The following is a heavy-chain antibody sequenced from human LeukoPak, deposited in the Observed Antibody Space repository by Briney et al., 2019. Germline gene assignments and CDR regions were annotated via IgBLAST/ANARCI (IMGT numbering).Heavy chain of an antibody. CDR1: GFTFDDYA. CDR3: AKDIGRYYDSSGHFDY. V-gene: IGHV3-43D*03. Sequence: GGSLRLSCAASGFTFDDYAMHWVRQAPGKGLEWVSLISWDGGSTYYADSVKGRFTISRDNSKNSLYLQMNSLRAEDTALYYCAKDIGRYYDSSGHFDYWGQGTLVTVSS. CDR2: ISWDGGST. D-gene: IGHD3-22*01. J-gene: IGHJ4*02.